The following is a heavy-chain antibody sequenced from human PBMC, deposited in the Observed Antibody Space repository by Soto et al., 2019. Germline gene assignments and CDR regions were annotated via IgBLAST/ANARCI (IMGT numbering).Heavy chain of an antibody. Sequence: LRLSCAASGFTFSNAWMSWVRQAPGKGLEWVGRIKSKTDGGTTDYAAPVKGRLTISRDDSKNTLYLQMNSLKTEDTAVYYCTTGSSYYYDSSGYYLPDAFDIWGQGTMVTVSS. D-gene: IGHD3-22*01. V-gene: IGHV3-15*01. CDR1: GFTFSNAW. CDR3: TTGSSYYYDSSGYYLPDAFDI. J-gene: IGHJ3*02. CDR2: IKSKTDGGTT.